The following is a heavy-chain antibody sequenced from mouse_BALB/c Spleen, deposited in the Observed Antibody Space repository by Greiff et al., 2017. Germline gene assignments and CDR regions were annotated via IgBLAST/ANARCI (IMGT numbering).Heavy chain of an antibody. Sequence: EVQVVESGGGLVKPGGSLKLSCAASGFAFSSYDMSWVRQTPEKRLEWVAYISSGGGSTYYPDTVKGRFTISRDNAKNTLYLQMSSLKSEDTAMYYCARQTGTGFDYWGQGTTLTVSS. J-gene: IGHJ2*01. CDR2: ISSGGGST. D-gene: IGHD4-1*01. CDR1: GFAFSSYD. V-gene: IGHV5-12-1*01. CDR3: ARQTGTGFDY.